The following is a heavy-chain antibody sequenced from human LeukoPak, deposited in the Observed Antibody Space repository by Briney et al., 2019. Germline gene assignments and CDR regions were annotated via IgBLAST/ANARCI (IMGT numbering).Heavy chain of an antibody. CDR2: ISSSSSYI. CDR1: GFTFSSYS. J-gene: IGHJ6*02. D-gene: IGHD2-8*01. Sequence: GGPLRLSCAASGFTFSSYSMNWVRQAPGKGLEWVSSISSSSSYIYYADSVKGRFTISRDNSKNTLYLQMNSLGAEDTAVYYCAKERCTNAVCYFGSGMDVWGQGTTVTVSS. V-gene: IGHV3-21*04. CDR3: AKERCTNAVCYFGSGMDV.